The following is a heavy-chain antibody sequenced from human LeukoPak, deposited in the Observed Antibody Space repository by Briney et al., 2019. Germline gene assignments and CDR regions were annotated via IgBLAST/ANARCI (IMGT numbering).Heavy chain of an antibody. Sequence: GGSLRLSCAGSGFTFGRYWMSWVRQAPGKGLEWVASINQGGSRLHYLDSVTGRFIISRDDAQNSLFLQMTRLRVDDTTVYYCARLKDDVTKLDYWGQGTLVSVSS. CDR3: ARLKDDVTKLDY. D-gene: IGHD2-8*01. J-gene: IGHJ4*02. CDR1: GFTFGRYW. CDR2: INQGGSRL. V-gene: IGHV3-7*01.